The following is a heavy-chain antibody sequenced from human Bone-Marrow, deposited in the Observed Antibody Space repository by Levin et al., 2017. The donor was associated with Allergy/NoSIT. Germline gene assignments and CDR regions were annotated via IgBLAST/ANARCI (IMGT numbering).Heavy chain of an antibody. CDR1: GYTFTDYY. CDR2: INPDRGVT. CDR3: ARDPGIAAAGSYFHH. D-gene: IGHD6-13*01. J-gene: IGHJ1*01. Sequence: PGESLKISCRASGYTFTDYYMHWVRQAPGQGLEWMGRINPDRGVTNYAQKFYGRVTMTGDTSISTAYMELSSLRSDDTAVYYCARDPGIAAAGSYFHHWGQGTLVTVSS. V-gene: IGHV1-2*06.